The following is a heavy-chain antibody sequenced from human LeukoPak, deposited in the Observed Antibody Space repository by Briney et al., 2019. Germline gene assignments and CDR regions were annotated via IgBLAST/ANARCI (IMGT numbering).Heavy chain of an antibody. Sequence: GESLRVSCAASGFTFSSYGMHWVRQAPGKGLEWVAVIWYDGSNKYYADSVKGRFTISRDNSKNTLYLQMNSLRAEDTAVYYCARDLGEMATISAFDYWGQGTLVTVSS. D-gene: IGHD5-24*01. V-gene: IGHV3-33*08. CDR3: ARDLGEMATISAFDY. CDR1: GFTFSSYG. CDR2: IWYDGSNK. J-gene: IGHJ4*02.